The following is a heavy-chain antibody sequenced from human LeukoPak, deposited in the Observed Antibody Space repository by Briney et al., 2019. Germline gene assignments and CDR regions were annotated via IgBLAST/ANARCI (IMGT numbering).Heavy chain of an antibody. CDR2: IYYSGST. V-gene: IGHV4-39*01. CDR1: GGSISSSSYY. D-gene: IGHD6-13*01. Sequence: PSETLSLTCTVSGGSISSSSYYWGWIRQPPGKGLEWIGSIYYSGSTSYNPSLKSRVTISVDTSKNQFSLKLSSVTAADTAVYYCARRVAAAGTNYFDYWGQGTLVTVSS. CDR3: ARRVAAAGTNYFDY. J-gene: IGHJ4*02.